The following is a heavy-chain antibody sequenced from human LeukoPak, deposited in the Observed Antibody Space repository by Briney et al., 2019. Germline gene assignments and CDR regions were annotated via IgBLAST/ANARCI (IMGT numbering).Heavy chain of an antibody. V-gene: IGHV4-4*07. Sequence: SETLSLTCTVARGSISNYWWSWIRQAAGKGLEWIGRVYPSGTTHYNPSLQSRVTLSVDTSKNQLSLTLSSLTAADTAVYYCARDAGGYEDYWGQGTLVTVSS. CDR2: VYPSGTT. J-gene: IGHJ4*02. CDR3: ARDAGGYEDY. CDR1: RGSISNYW. D-gene: IGHD5-12*01.